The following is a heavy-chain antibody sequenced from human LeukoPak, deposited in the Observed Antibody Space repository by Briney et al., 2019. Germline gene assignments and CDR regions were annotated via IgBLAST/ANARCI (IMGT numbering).Heavy chain of an antibody. J-gene: IGHJ4*02. Sequence: GGSLRLSCAASGFTFSSYAMHWVRQAPGKGLEWVAVISYDGSNKYYADSVKGRFTISRDNAKNSLYLQMNSLRAEGTAVYYCAREFDVAVAGPAFDYWGQGTLVTVSS. CDR2: ISYDGSNK. V-gene: IGHV3-30-3*01. CDR3: AREFDVAVAGPAFDY. D-gene: IGHD6-19*01. CDR1: GFTFSSYA.